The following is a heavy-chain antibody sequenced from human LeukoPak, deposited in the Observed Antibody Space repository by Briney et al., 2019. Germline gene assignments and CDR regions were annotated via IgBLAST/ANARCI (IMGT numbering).Heavy chain of an antibody. V-gene: IGHV3-21*01. D-gene: IGHD2-2*01. J-gene: IGHJ6*03. CDR3: TRSEGYCSSTSCDAYYYYMDV. CDR1: GFTFSSYS. Sequence: GGSLRLSCEASGFTFSSYSMNWIRQAPGKGLEWVSSISTASSYIYYADSVKGRFTISRDNAKNSLYLQMNSLRAEDTAVYYCTRSEGYCSSTSCDAYYYYMDVWGKGATVAVSS. CDR2: ISTASSYI.